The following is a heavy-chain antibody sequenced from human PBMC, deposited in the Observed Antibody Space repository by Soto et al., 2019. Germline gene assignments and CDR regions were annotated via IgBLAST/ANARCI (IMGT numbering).Heavy chain of an antibody. Sequence: QGHLVQSGAEVKKPGTSVKVSCKASGYTFTRYDISWVRQAPGQGLEWMGWISGYNGDTNYAQNLQGRVTMTIDTSTSTAYMELRSLTSDDTAVYYCAKNGQPPYYYYGLDVWGQGTTVTVSS. CDR1: GYTFTRYD. J-gene: IGHJ6*02. V-gene: IGHV1-18*01. CDR3: AKNGQPPYYYYGLDV. CDR2: ISGYNGDT. D-gene: IGHD2-8*01.